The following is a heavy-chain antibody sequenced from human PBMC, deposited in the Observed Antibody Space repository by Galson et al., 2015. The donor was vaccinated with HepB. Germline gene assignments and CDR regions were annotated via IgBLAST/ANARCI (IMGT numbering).Heavy chain of an antibody. CDR1: GFTVRRNA. CDR2: IYAGGAT. J-gene: IGHJ4*02. Sequence: SLRLSCAASGFTVRRNAMSWVRQAPGKGLEWVSTIYAGGATSYADSVKGRFTISRDNARNSLYLRMNSLRDDDTAVYYCVSPRRGGSTWGQGTLVTVSS. D-gene: IGHD2/OR15-2a*01. V-gene: IGHV3-66*01. CDR3: VSPRRGGST.